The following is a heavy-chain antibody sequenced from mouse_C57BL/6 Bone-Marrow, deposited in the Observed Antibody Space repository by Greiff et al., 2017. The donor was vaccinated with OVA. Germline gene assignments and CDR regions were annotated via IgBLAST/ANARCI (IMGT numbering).Heavy chain of an antibody. Sequence: EVQLQQSGGGLVKPGGSLKLSCAASGFTFSSYTMSWVRQTPEKRLEWVATISGGGGNTYYPDSVKGRFTISRDNAKNTLYLQMSSLRSEDTALYYCARGLRLLDYWGQGTTLTVSS. CDR2: ISGGGGNT. J-gene: IGHJ2*01. CDR3: ARGLRLLDY. CDR1: GFTFSSYT. V-gene: IGHV5-9*04. D-gene: IGHD3-2*02.